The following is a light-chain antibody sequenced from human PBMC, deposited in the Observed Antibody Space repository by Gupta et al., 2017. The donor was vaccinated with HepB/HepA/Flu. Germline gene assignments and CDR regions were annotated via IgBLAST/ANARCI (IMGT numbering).Light chain of an antibody. CDR1: PSLLHSNGYNY. Sequence: IVMTHSPLSLPVTPGEPASIYCRSSPSLLHSNGYNYLHWYLQKPGQSPQLLLYLGSQRASGVPDRFSATGSGTDFTLKISTREAEDVGVYYCMQALQTPRTFGQGTKVQIK. V-gene: IGKV2-28*01. CDR2: LGS. J-gene: IGKJ1*01. CDR3: MQALQTPRT.